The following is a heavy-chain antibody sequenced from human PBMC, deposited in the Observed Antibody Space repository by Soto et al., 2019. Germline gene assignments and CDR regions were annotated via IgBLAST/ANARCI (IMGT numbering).Heavy chain of an antibody. V-gene: IGHV3-48*02. J-gene: IGHJ4*02. CDR3: ARVGYDILTGDFDY. Sequence: EVQLVESGGGLVQPGGSLRFSCAASGFTFSSYSMNWVRQAPGKGLEWVSYISSSSSTIYYADSVKGRFTISRDNAKNSLYLQMNSLRDEDTAVYYCARVGYDILTGDFDYWGQGTLVTVSS. CDR2: ISSSSSTI. CDR1: GFTFSSYS. D-gene: IGHD3-9*01.